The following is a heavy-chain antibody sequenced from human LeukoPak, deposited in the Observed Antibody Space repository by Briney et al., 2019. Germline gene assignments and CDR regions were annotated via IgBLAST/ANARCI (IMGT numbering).Heavy chain of an antibody. CDR1: GFTFSSYS. CDR3: ARDSSGWYEPDY. D-gene: IGHD6-19*01. Sequence: GGSLRLSCAASGFTFSSYSMNWVRQAPGEGLEWVSSISSSSSYIYYADSVKGRFTISRDNAKNSLYLQMNSLRAEDTAVYYCARDSSGWYEPDYWGQGTLVTVSS. J-gene: IGHJ4*02. CDR2: ISSSSSYI. V-gene: IGHV3-21*01.